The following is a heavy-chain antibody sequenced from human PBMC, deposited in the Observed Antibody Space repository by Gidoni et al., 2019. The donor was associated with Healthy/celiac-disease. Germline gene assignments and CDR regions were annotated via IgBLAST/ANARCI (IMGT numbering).Heavy chain of an antibody. CDR3: ASYANWNPVAFDI. V-gene: IGHV5-10-1*03. Sequence: DVQLVQSGAGVKKPGASLRFSCKGSGYIFNSYWISWVRQMPGKGREWMGRINPSDSYTNDSPSFQGHVTISADKYISTAYLQWSSLKASDTAMYYCASYANWNPVAFDIWGQGTMVTVSS. J-gene: IGHJ3*02. D-gene: IGHD1-1*01. CDR1: GYIFNSYW. CDR2: INPSDSYT.